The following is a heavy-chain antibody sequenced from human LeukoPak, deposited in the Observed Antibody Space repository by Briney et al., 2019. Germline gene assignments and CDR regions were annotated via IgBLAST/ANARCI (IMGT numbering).Heavy chain of an antibody. V-gene: IGHV3-9*01. CDR1: GFTFDDYT. J-gene: IGHJ6*03. Sequence: PGGSLRLSCAASGFTFDDYTMHWVRQAPGKGLEWVSGISWNSGSIGYADSVKGRFTISRDNSKNSLYLQMNSLRNEDTALYYCAKESSGGSFDMDVWGKGTTVTVSS. D-gene: IGHD2-15*01. CDR3: AKESSGGSFDMDV. CDR2: ISWNSGSI.